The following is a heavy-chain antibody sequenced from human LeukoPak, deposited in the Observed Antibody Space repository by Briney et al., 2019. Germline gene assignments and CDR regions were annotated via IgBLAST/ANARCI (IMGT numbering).Heavy chain of an antibody. J-gene: IGHJ4*02. V-gene: IGHV3-30-3*01. CDR2: ISYDGSNK. CDR1: GFTFSSYA. Sequence: GGSLRLSCAASGFTFSSYAMHWVRQAPGKGLEWVAVISYDGSNKYYADSVKGRFTISRDNSKNTLYLQMNSLRAEDTAVYYCATEWGWLQLGTNWGQGTLVTVSS. D-gene: IGHD5-24*01. CDR3: ATEWGWLQLGTN.